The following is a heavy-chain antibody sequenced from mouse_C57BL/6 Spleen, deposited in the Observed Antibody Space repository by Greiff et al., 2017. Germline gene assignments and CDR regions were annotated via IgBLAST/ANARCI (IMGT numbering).Heavy chain of an antibody. J-gene: IGHJ4*01. CDR3: ARSAFYGSSYKYAMDY. Sequence: VQLQQSGAELVKPGASVKISCKASGYAFSSYWMNWVKQRPGKGLEWIGQIDPGDGDTNYNGKFKGKATLTADKSSSTAYMQLSSLTSEDSAVYFCARSAFYGSSYKYAMDYWGQGTSVTVSS. CDR1: GYAFSSYW. V-gene: IGHV1-80*01. D-gene: IGHD1-1*01. CDR2: IDPGDGDT.